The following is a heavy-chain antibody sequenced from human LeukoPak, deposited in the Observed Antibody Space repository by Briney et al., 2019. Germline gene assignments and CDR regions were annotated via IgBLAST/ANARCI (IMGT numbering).Heavy chain of an antibody. Sequence: SQTLSLTCTVSGGSISSGGYYWSWIRQHPGKGLEWIGYIYYSGSTYYNPSLKSRVTISVDTSKNQFSLKLSSVTAADTAVYYCARNIAAAGIDYWGQGTLVTVSS. J-gene: IGHJ4*02. D-gene: IGHD6-13*01. V-gene: IGHV4-31*03. CDR3: ARNIAAAGIDY. CDR2: IYYSGST. CDR1: GGSISSGGYY.